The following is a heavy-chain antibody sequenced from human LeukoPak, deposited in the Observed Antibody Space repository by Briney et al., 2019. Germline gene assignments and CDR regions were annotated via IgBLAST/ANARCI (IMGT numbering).Heavy chain of an antibody. V-gene: IGHV1-2*02. CDR1: GYTFTGYY. CDR2: INPNSGGT. D-gene: IGHD2-21*02. CDR3: ARAPPIVVVTAPPYYFDY. J-gene: IGHJ4*02. Sequence: GASVKVSCKASGYTFTGYYMHWVRQAPGQRLEWMGWINPNSGGTNYAQKFQGRVTMTRDTSISTAYMDLSRLRSDDTAVYYCARAPPIVVVTAPPYYFDYWGQGTLVTVSS.